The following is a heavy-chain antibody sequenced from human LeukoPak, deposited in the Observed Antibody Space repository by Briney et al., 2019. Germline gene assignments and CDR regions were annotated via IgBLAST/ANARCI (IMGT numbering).Heavy chain of an antibody. V-gene: IGHV3-23*01. J-gene: IGHJ3*02. Sequence: PGGCLRLSCAASGFTFSNYAMNWVRQAPGKGLEWVSAIIGSGGSTYYADSVKGRFTISRDNSKNTLYLQMNSLRAEDTAVYYCASWGNFDWLLPDAFDIWGQGTMVTVSS. CDR1: GFTFSNYA. CDR2: IIGSGGST. D-gene: IGHD3-9*01. CDR3: ASWGNFDWLLPDAFDI.